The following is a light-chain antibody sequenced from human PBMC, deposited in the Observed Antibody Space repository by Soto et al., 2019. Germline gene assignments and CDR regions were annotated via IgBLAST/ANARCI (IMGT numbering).Light chain of an antibody. Sequence: DIQMTQSPSTLSASVGDRVTITCRASQSISIWLAWYQQKPGQAPNLLIYKTSTLQGGVPSRFSSSGSGTEFSLTINSLQPDDLAPYYCQQYNSYPPPFRPGTKVHIK. J-gene: IGKJ3*01. CDR1: QSISIW. CDR2: KTS. V-gene: IGKV1-5*03. CDR3: QQYNSYPPP.